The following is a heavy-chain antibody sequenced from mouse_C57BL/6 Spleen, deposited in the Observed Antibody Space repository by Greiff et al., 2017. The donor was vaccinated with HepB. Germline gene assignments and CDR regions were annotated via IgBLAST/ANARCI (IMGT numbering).Heavy chain of an antibody. CDR3: ARPLTLYYYAMDY. J-gene: IGHJ4*01. D-gene: IGHD1-3*01. CDR1: GYTFTSYW. V-gene: IGHV1-50*01. Sequence: QVHVKQSGAELVKPGASVKLSCKASGYTFTSYWMQWVKQRPGQGLEWIGEIDPSDSYTNYNQKFKGKATLTVDTSSSTAYMQLSSLTSEDSAVYYCARPLTLYYYAMDYWGQGTSVTVSS. CDR2: IDPSDSYT.